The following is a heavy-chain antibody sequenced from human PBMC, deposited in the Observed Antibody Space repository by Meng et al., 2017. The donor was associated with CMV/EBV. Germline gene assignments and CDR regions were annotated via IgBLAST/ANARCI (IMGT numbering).Heavy chain of an antibody. CDR3: ARAPTYYYDSSGYYGLGFDY. D-gene: IGHD3-22*01. CDR2: ISYDGSNK. V-gene: IGHV3-30-3*01. Sequence: GESLKISCAASRFTFSNYAMHWVRQAPGKGLEWVAVISYDGSNKYYADSVKGRFTISRDNAKNSLYLQMNSLRAEDTAVYYCARAPTYYYDSSGYYGLGFDYWGQGTLVTVSS. J-gene: IGHJ4*02. CDR1: RFTFSNYA.